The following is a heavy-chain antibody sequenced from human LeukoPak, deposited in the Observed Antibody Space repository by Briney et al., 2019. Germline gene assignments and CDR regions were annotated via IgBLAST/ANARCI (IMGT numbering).Heavy chain of an antibody. CDR3: AKAMYSSSSPGDY. D-gene: IGHD6-6*01. V-gene: IGHV3-23*01. CDR1: GFTYSSYA. J-gene: IGHJ4*02. Sequence: GGSLRLSCAASGFTYSSYAMSWVRQAPGKGLEWVSAISGSGGSTYYADSVKGRFTISRDNSKNTLYLQMNSLRAEDTAVYYCAKAMYSSSSPGDYWGQGTLVTVSS. CDR2: ISGSGGST.